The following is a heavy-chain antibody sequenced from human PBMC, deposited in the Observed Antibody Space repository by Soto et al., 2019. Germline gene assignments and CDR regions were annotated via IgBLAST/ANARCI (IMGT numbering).Heavy chain of an antibody. Sequence: QVQLVQSGAEVKEPGASVKVSCKASGYILSSYNMHWVRQAPGQGLEWMGIINPSGGRTSYAQKFQDRVTMTRDTSTNTVYMELSSLRSDDTAVYYCARTYCAADCPRRDFDYWGHGTLVTVSS. CDR3: ARTYCAADCPRRDFDY. J-gene: IGHJ4*01. CDR1: GYILSSYN. V-gene: IGHV1-46*01. D-gene: IGHD2-21*02. CDR2: INPSGGRT.